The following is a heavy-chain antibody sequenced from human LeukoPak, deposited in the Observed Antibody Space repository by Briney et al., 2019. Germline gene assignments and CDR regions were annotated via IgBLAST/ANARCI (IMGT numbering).Heavy chain of an antibody. CDR1: GGSFSGYY. CDR2: INHSGST. Sequence: PSETLSLTCAVYGGSFSGYYWSWIRQPPGKGLEWIGEINHSGSTNYNPSLKSRVTISVDTSKNQFSLKLSSVTAADTAVYYCARGFPRYYYGSGSYFGYWGQGTLVTVS. V-gene: IGHV4-34*01. D-gene: IGHD3-10*01. J-gene: IGHJ4*02. CDR3: ARGFPRYYYGSGSYFGY.